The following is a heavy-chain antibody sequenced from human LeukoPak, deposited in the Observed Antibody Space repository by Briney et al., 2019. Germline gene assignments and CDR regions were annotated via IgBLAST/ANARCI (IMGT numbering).Heavy chain of an antibody. Sequence: PGGSLRLSCAASGFTFSSYGMHWVRQVPGKGLEWVAFIRYDGGKKYYADSVKGRFTISRDNSKNTLYLQMNSLRAEDTALYYCAKTGSWGSSNYYFDYWGQGTLVTVSS. J-gene: IGHJ4*02. V-gene: IGHV3-30*02. CDR1: GFTFSSYG. CDR3: AKTGSWGSSNYYFDY. D-gene: IGHD2-15*01. CDR2: IRYDGGKK.